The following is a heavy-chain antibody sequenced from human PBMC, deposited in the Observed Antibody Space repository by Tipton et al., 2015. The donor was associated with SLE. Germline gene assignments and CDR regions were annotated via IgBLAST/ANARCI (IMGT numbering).Heavy chain of an antibody. Sequence: TLSLTCAVYGGSFRDYYWSWIRQPPGKGLEWIGYIYYSGSTNYNPSLKSRVTISVDTSKNQFSLKLSSVTAADTAVYYCARGGTYHDSSGNIDYWGQGTLVTASS. CDR2: IYYSGST. CDR3: ARGGTYHDSSGNIDY. D-gene: IGHD3-22*01. J-gene: IGHJ4*02. CDR1: GGSFRDYY. V-gene: IGHV4-59*01.